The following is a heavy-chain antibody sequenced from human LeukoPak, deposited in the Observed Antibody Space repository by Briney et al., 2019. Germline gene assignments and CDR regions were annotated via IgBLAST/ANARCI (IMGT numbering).Heavy chain of an antibody. CDR2: ISRASESI. D-gene: IGHD1-1*01. Sequence: PGGTLRLSCAASGITFSSYGMSWVRQAPGKGLEWVSIISRASESIFYADSVKGRFTISRDNAKNSLYLQMNGLRAEDTAVYYCARGATDVTRWFDPWGQGTRVTVSS. V-gene: IGHV3-21*01. J-gene: IGHJ5*02. CDR1: GITFSSYG. CDR3: ARGATDVTRWFDP.